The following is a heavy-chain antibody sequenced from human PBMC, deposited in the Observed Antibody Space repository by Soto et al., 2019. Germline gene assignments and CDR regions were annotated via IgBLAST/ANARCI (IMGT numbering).Heavy chain of an antibody. CDR1: GFTFSSYS. CDR2: ISSSSSYI. Sequence: PGGSLRLSCAASGFTFSSYSMNWVRQAPGKGLEWVSSISSSSSYIYYADSVKGRFTISRDNAKNSLYLQMNSLRAEDTAVYYCARDFCSGGSCSRDYYYYYMDVSGKGTTVT. D-gene: IGHD2-15*01. CDR3: ARDFCSGGSCSRDYYYYYMDV. J-gene: IGHJ6*03. V-gene: IGHV3-21*01.